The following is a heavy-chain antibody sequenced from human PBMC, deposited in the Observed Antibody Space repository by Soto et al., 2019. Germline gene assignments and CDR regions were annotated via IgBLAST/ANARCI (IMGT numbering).Heavy chain of an antibody. V-gene: IGHV1-69*04. CDR3: ARDLRGKYDNISL. CDR2: IIPILGIA. CDR1: GGTFSSYT. D-gene: IGHD3-9*01. Sequence: SVKVSCKASGGTFSSYTISWVRQAPGQGLEWMGRIIPILGIANYAQKFQGRVTITADKSTSTAYMELSSLRSEDTAVYYCARDLRGKYDNISLWGQGTLVTVSS. J-gene: IGHJ1*01.